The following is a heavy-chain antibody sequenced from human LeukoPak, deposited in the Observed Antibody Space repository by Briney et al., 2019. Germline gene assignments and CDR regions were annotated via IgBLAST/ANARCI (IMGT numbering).Heavy chain of an antibody. J-gene: IGHJ4*02. CDR1: GGSISSYY. CDR2: IYYSGST. CDR3: ARAGGNPSLFDY. D-gene: IGHD4-23*01. V-gene: IGHV4-59*01. Sequence: SETLSLTCTVSGGSISSYYWSWIRQPAGKGLEWIGYIYYSGSTNYNPSLKSRVTISVDTSKNQFSLKLSSVTAADTAVYYCARAGGNPSLFDYWGQGTLVTVSS.